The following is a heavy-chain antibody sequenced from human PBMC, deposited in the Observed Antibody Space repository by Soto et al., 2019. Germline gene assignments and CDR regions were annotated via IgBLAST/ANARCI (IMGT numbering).Heavy chain of an antibody. V-gene: IGHV1-46*01. CDR3: AREPVTTSYYYYGMDV. J-gene: IGHJ6*02. CDR1: GYTFTSYS. CDR2: INPSGGST. D-gene: IGHD4-17*01. Sequence: GASVKVSCKASGYTFTSYSMHWVRQAPGQGLEWMGIINPSGGSTSYAQKFQGRVTMTRDTSISTAYMELSRLRSDDTAVYYCAREPVTTSYYYYGMDVWGQGTTVTVSS.